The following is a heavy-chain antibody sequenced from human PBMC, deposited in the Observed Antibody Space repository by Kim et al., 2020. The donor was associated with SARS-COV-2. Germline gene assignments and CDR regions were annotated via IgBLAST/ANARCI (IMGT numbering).Heavy chain of an antibody. Sequence: GGSLRLSCAASGFTFSSYGMHWVRQAPGKGLEWVAVISYDGGTKYYADSVKGRFTISRDNSKNTLYLQMNSLRLEDTAVYYCATKVDKVMTADYWGQGTLLTVSS. CDR2: ISYDGGTK. J-gene: IGHJ4*02. D-gene: IGHD5-18*01. CDR1: GFTFSSYG. CDR3: ATKVDKVMTADY. V-gene: IGHV3-30*03.